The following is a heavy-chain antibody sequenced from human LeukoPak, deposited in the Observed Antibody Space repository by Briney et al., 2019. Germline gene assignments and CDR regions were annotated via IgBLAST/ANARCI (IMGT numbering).Heavy chain of an antibody. V-gene: IGHV4-59*01. Sequence: PSETLSLTCTVSGGSISSYYWSWIRQPPGKGLEWIGYIYYSGSTNDNPSLKSRVTISVDTSKNQFSLKLSSVTAADTAVYYCAKDRFLFSSSSPSDYWGQGTLVTVSS. CDR1: GGSISSYY. CDR3: AKDRFLFSSSSPSDY. D-gene: IGHD6-13*01. CDR2: IYYSGST. J-gene: IGHJ4*02.